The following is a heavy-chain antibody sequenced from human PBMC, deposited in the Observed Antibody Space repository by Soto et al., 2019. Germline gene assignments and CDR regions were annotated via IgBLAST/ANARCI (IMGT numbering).Heavy chain of an antibody. CDR1: GFTFSSSN. V-gene: IGHV3-21*01. D-gene: IGHD3-16*01. CDR2: ISSWSTYL. CDR3: ARWGNNAFDI. J-gene: IGHJ3*02. Sequence: GGSLRLFCAASGFTFSSSNINWVRQAPGKGLEWVASISSWSTYLYYAGSVKGRFTISRDNPNNLLFLQMDRLRVQDTAVYYCARWGNNAFDIWGQGTMVTVS.